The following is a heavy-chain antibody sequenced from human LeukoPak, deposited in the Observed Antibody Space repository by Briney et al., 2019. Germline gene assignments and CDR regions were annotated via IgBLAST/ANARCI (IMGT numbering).Heavy chain of an antibody. CDR1: GGSIGSYY. D-gene: IGHD1/OR15-1a*01. V-gene: IGHV4-59*01. CDR2: IYYNGYT. CDR3: ARDRHWTNDWVFDY. Sequence: KSSETLSLTCTVSGGSIGSYYWSWIRQPPGKGLEWIGYIYYNGYTDYNPSLKSRVTISLHTSKNQFSLKLSSVNAADTAVYYCARDRHWTNDWVFDYWGQGTLVTVSS. J-gene: IGHJ4*02.